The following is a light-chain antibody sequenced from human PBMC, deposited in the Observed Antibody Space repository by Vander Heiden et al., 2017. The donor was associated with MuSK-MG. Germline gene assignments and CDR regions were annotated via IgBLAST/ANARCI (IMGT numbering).Light chain of an antibody. CDR1: SGSVSASHF. Sequence: QTVVTQEPSFSVSPGGTVTLTCGLSSGSVSASHFPSWYQQTPGQPPRMLIYNTNIRSSGVADRVSGSILGNNAALTLTGAQAHDESNDYCCQHVGGGVVVFGGGTTLTVV. V-gene: IGLV8-61*01. CDR3: CQHVGGGVVV. J-gene: IGLJ3*02. CDR2: NTN.